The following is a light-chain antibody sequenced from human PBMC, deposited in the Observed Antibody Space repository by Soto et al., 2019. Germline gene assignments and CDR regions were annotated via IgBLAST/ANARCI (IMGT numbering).Light chain of an antibody. CDR3: QQSSNIPWT. CDR2: SAS. V-gene: IGKV1-39*01. CDR1: QYVDRY. J-gene: IGKJ1*01. Sequence: DIQMTQSPSSLSASVGDSVTITCRTSQYVDRYLSWYQQIPGRAPKLLIYSASSLVTGVPPRFRGSASGIEFTLSISSLQREDFATYFCQQSSNIPWTFGQGTKVEMK.